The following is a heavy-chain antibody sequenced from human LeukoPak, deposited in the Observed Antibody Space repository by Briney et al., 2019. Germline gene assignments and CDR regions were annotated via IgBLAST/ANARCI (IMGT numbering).Heavy chain of an antibody. CDR2: INRDGSNT. Sequence: PGRSLRLSCAASGFTFSSYWMHWVRQAPGKGLVWVSRINRDGSNTDYADSVTGRFTIARDNAKNTLYLQLNSLRAEDTAVYYCARDIETAAIDYWGRGTLVTVSS. CDR1: GFTFSSYW. V-gene: IGHV3-74*01. CDR3: ARDIETAAIDY. D-gene: IGHD6-13*01. J-gene: IGHJ4*02.